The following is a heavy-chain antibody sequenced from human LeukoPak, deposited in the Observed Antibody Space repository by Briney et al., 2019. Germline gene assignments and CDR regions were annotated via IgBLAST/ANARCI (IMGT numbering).Heavy chain of an antibody. D-gene: IGHD6-13*01. CDR2: IYYSGST. CDR3: ARHDYGAAGN. Sequence: PSETLSLTCAVYGGSFSSYYWSWIRQPPGKGLEWIGYIYYSGSTKYNPSLKSRVTISIDTSKNQFSLKLRSVTAADTAVYYCARHDYGAAGNWGQGTLVTVSS. V-gene: IGHV4-59*08. J-gene: IGHJ4*02. CDR1: GGSFSSYY.